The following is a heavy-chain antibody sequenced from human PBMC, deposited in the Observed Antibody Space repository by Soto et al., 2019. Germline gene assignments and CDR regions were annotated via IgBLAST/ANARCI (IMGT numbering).Heavy chain of an antibody. J-gene: IGHJ4*01. D-gene: IGHD2-2*01. V-gene: IGHV1-18*01. CDR1: GYTFNSYG. Sequence: QVQLVQSGAEVKKPGASVKVSCKATGYTFNSYGFGWVRQAPGQGLEWMGWISAYNGKTNYAQKFQGRVTMTTDTATSTAYMEVRSLGSDDTAVYNCARDSSPSTSGYFAYWGQGTLVTVSS. CDR3: ARDSSPSTSGYFAY. CDR2: ISAYNGKT.